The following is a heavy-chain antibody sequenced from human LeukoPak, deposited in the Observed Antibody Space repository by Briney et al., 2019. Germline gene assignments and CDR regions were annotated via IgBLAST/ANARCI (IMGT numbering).Heavy chain of an antibody. CDR1: GDSVSSNSAA. Sequence: SQTLSLTCAISGDSVSSNSAAWNWIRQSPSRGLEWLGRTYYNSKWYYDYAISVKSRITINQDTSKNQFSLQLNSVTPEDPAVYYCAGMVSRIWYWGQGTLVTVSS. CDR2: TYYNSKWYY. D-gene: IGHD5/OR15-5a*01. CDR3: AGMVSRIWY. J-gene: IGHJ4*02. V-gene: IGHV6-1*01.